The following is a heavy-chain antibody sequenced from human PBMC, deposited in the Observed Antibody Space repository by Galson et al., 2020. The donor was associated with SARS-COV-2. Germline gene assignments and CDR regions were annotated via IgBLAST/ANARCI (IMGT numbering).Heavy chain of an antibody. Sequence: GGSLRLSCATSGFKFDDHDMHWVRQPPGKGLEWVAGINWNSARIGYADSVRGRFVISRDNAKNSLYLQMNSLRIEDTALYFCAQELVAGAGRGYDYDGMDVWGRGTTVTVSS. J-gene: IGHJ6*02. CDR1: GFKFDDHD. D-gene: IGHD6-19*01. CDR2: INWNSARI. V-gene: IGHV3-9*01. CDR3: AQELVAGAGRGYDYDGMDV.